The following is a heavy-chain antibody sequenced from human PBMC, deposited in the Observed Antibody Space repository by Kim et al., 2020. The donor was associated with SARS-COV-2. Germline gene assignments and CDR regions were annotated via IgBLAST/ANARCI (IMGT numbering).Heavy chain of an antibody. V-gene: IGHV3-7*03. J-gene: IGHJ4*02. CDR1: GFTFSNLW. CDR2: IHPLGSDR. D-gene: IGHD3-22*01. Sequence: GGSLRLSCVASGFTFSNLWMTWVRQAPGKGLEWVANIHPLGSDRHYVDSVKGRFTISRDNAQNSLYLQMNNLRAEDTAVYYCASDRPYGTSGLGGNWGQGTPVTVS. CDR3: ASDRPYGTSGLGGN.